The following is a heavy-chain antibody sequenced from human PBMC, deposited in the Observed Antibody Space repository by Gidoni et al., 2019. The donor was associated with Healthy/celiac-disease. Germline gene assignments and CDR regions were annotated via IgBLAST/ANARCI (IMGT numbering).Heavy chain of an antibody. CDR3: ARNLIPAAINYYYYYYMDV. CDR1: GYTFTSYG. V-gene: IGHV1-18*01. J-gene: IGHJ6*03. CDR2: ISAYNGNT. D-gene: IGHD2-2*01. Sequence: QVQLVQSGAEVKKPGASVQVSCNASGYTFTSYGISWVRQAPGQGLEWMGWISAYNGNTNYAQKIQGRVTMTTDTSTSTAYMELRSLRSDDTAVYYCARNLIPAAINYYYYYYMDVWGKGTTVTVSS.